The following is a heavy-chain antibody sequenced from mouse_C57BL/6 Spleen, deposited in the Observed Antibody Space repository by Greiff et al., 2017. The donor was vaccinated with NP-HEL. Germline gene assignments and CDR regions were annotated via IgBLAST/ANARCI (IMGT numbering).Heavy chain of an antibody. CDR2: IDPSDSYT. CDR3: ASYYYGSSYGFAY. D-gene: IGHD1-1*01. CDR1: GYTFTSYW. J-gene: IGHJ3*01. Sequence: QVQLQQPGAELVMPGASVKLSCKASGYTFTSYWMHWVKQRPGQGLVWIGEIDPSDSYTNYNQKFKGKSTLTVDKSSSTAYMQLSSLTSEDAAVYYCASYYYGSSYGFAYWGQGTLVTVSA. V-gene: IGHV1-69*01.